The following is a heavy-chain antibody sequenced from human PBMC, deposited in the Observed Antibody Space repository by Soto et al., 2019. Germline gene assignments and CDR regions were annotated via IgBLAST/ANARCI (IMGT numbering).Heavy chain of an antibody. V-gene: IGHV3-30-3*01. CDR3: ARGNGSGSYMTNDY. Sequence: QLQLVESGGGVVQPGRSPRLSCAASGFTFSSYAMHWVRQAPGKGLEWVAVISYDGSNKYYADSVKGRFTISRDNSKNTLYLQMNSLRAEDTAVYYCARGNGSGSYMTNDYWGQGTLVTVSS. CDR1: GFTFSSYA. CDR2: ISYDGSNK. J-gene: IGHJ4*02. D-gene: IGHD3-10*01.